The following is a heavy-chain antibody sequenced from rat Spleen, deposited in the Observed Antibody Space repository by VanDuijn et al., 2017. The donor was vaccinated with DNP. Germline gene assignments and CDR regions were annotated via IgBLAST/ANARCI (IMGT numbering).Heavy chain of an antibody. CDR1: GYSITSNY. J-gene: IGHJ3*01. CDR2: ISYSGST. V-gene: IGHV3-1*01. D-gene: IGHD4-3*01. CDR3: ARGGGGIWFAY. Sequence: EVQLQESGPGLVKPSQSLSLTCSVTGYSITSNYWGWIRKFPGNKMEWIGYISYSGSTSYNPSLKSRISMTRDTSKNQSILQLNSVTTEDTATYDCARGGGGIWFAYWGQGTLVTVSS.